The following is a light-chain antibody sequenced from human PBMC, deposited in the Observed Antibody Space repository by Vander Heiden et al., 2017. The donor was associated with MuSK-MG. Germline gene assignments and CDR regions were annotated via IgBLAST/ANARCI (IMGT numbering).Light chain of an antibody. J-gene: IGKJ3*01. CDR3: QQFNSYLFT. CDR2: DAS. CDR1: QGISSA. Sequence: AIQLSQSPSSLSASVGDRVTITCRASQGISSALAWYQQKPGKAPKLLIYDASSLESAVPSRFSGSGSGTDFTLTISSLQPEDFATYYCQQFNSYLFTFGHGTKVDIK. V-gene: IGKV1-13*02.